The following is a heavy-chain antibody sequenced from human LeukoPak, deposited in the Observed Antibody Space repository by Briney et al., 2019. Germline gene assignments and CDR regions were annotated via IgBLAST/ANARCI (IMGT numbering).Heavy chain of an antibody. CDR2: ISAYNGNT. Sequence: ASVKVSCKASGYTFTSYGISWVRQAPGQGLEWMGWISAYNGNTNYAQKLQGRVTMTTDTSTSTAYMELRSLRSDDTAVYYCARATPYYDSSGYYDWGQGTLVTVSS. V-gene: IGHV1-18*01. CDR1: GYTFTSYG. J-gene: IGHJ4*02. D-gene: IGHD3-22*01. CDR3: ARATPYYDSSGYYD.